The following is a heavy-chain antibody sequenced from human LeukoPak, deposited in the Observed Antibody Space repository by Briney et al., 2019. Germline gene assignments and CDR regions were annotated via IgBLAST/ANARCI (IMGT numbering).Heavy chain of an antibody. V-gene: IGHV3-7*01. D-gene: IGHD1-26*01. J-gene: IGHJ3*02. CDR1: GFTFSSYW. CDR3: ARAAGELHAFDI. CDR2: IKQDGSEK. Sequence: GGSLRLSCAASGFTFSSYWMGWVRQAPGKGLEWVANIKQDGSEKYYVDSVKGRFTISRDNAKNSLCLQMNSLRAEDTAVYYCARAAGELHAFDIWGLGTMVTVSS.